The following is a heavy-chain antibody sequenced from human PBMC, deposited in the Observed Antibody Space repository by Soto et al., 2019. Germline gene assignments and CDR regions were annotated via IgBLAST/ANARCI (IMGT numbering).Heavy chain of an antibody. J-gene: IGHJ5*02. CDR3: ALDIVATTSRDRGFDP. CDR1: GFTLSSYS. V-gene: IGHV3-21*01. Sequence: GGSLRLSCSASGFTLSSYSMNWVRQAPGKGLEWVSSISSSSSYIYYADSVKGRFTISRDNAKNSLYLQMNSLRAEDTAVYYCALDIVATTSRDRGFDPWGQGTLVTVSS. D-gene: IGHD5-12*01. CDR2: ISSSSSYI.